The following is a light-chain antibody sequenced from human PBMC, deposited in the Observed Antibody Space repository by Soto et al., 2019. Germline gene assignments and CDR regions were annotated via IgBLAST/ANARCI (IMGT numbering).Light chain of an antibody. CDR3: QTYGRSTST. V-gene: IGKV3-20*01. Sequence: EILLTQSPGTLSLSPGERATLSCRASQSVRNSYLAWYQQKPGQAPRLLIYGASGRATGIPDRFSGSGSGTGFTLTIRRLEPEDFAVYYCQTYGRSTSTFGQGTKLEI. J-gene: IGKJ2*01. CDR2: GAS. CDR1: QSVRNSY.